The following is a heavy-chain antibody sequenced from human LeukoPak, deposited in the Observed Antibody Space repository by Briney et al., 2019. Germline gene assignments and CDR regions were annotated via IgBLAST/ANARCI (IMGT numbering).Heavy chain of an antibody. D-gene: IGHD5-24*01. Sequence: PGGSLRLSCAVSGFTFSNYWMTWVRQAPGKGLEWVATINQDGSEKYYGDSVKGRFTISRDNAKNSLYLQINSLRAEDTALFYCARGREGTLDYWGQGTLVTVSS. V-gene: IGHV3-7*05. CDR3: ARGREGTLDY. J-gene: IGHJ4*02. CDR1: GFTFSNYW. CDR2: INQDGSEK.